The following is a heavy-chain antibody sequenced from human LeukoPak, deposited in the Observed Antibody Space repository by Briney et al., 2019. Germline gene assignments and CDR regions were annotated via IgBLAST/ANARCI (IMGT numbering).Heavy chain of an antibody. CDR2: INHSGST. CDR1: GGSFSGYY. Sequence: KPSETLSPTCAVYGGSFSGYYWSWIRQPPGKGLEWIGEINHSGSTNYNPSLKSRVTISVDTSKNQFSLKLSSVTAADTAVYYCAQSGSYPDYFDFWGQGTLVTVSS. V-gene: IGHV4-34*01. CDR3: AQSGSYPDYFDF. D-gene: IGHD1-26*01. J-gene: IGHJ4*02.